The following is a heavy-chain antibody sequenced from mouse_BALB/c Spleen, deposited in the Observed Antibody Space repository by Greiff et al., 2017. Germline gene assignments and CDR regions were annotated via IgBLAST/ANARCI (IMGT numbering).Heavy chain of an antibody. CDR2: IWSDGST. CDR3: ARHGDYQGYYAMDY. Sequence: VHLVESGPDLVAPSQSLSITCTVSGFSLTSYGVHWVRQPPGKGLEWLVVIWSDGSTTYNSALKSRLSISKDNSKSQVFLKMNSLQTDDTAMYYCARHGDYQGYYAMDYWGQGTSVTVSS. D-gene: IGHD2-4*01. J-gene: IGHJ4*01. V-gene: IGHV2-6-2*01. CDR1: GFSLTSYG.